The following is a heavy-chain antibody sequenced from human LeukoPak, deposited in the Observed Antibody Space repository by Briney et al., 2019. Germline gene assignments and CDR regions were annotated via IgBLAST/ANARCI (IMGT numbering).Heavy chain of an antibody. CDR3: ARAVAGGEAYYFDY. CDR2: INPNSGGT. J-gene: IGHJ4*02. CDR1: GYTFNDYY. Sequence: ASVKVSCKASGYTFNDYYLHWVRQAPGQGLEWMGWINPNSGGTNYEQKFQGRVTMTRDTSISTAYMELSRLRSDDTAVYYCARAVAGGEAYYFDYWGQGTLVTVSS. V-gene: IGHV1-2*02. D-gene: IGHD6-19*01.